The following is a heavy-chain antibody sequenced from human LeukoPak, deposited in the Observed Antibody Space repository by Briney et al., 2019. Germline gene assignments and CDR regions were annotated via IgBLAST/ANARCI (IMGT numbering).Heavy chain of an antibody. CDR2: ISGSGSST. Sequence: TGGSLRLSCAASGFTFSIYWVHWVRQAPGKGLEWVSAISGSGSSTYYADSVKGRFTISRDNSKNTLYLQMDSLRAEDTALYYCATTVRYFDWLSSPRGFDYWGQGTLVTVSS. D-gene: IGHD3-9*01. V-gene: IGHV3-23*01. CDR1: GFTFSIYW. J-gene: IGHJ4*02. CDR3: ATTVRYFDWLSSPRGFDY.